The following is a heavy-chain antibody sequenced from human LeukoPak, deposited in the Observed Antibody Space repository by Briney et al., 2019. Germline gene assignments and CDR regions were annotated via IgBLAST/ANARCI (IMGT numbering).Heavy chain of an antibody. CDR2: IVVGSGNT. CDR1: GYTFTAYY. V-gene: IGHV1-58*02. Sequence: ASVRVSCKASGYTFTAYYIHWVRQAPGQGLEWMGWIVVGSGNTNYAQKFQERVTITRDMSISTAYMELSSLRSEDTAVYYCAADGFHDSSGFLYYYYYYGMDVWGQGTTVTVSS. D-gene: IGHD3-22*01. J-gene: IGHJ6*02. CDR3: AADGFHDSSGFLYYYYYYGMDV.